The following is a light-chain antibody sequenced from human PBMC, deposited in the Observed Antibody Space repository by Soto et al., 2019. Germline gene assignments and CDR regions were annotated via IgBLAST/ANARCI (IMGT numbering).Light chain of an antibody. CDR1: SSDVGGYNS. Sequence: QSALTQPRSVSGSPGQSVAISCTGTSSDVGGYNSVSWYQQHPGKVPKLMIYDVSKRPSGVPDRFSASKSGNTASLTISGLQAEDEADYYCCSYAGSYTVIFGGGTKLTVL. CDR2: DVS. V-gene: IGLV2-11*01. J-gene: IGLJ2*01. CDR3: CSYAGSYTVI.